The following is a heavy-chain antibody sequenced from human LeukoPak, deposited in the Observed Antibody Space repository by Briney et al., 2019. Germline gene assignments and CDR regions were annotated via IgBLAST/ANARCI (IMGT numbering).Heavy chain of an antibody. CDR3: ARQNYYDSSGYYY. D-gene: IGHD3-22*01. CDR2: INHSGST. J-gene: IGHJ4*02. V-gene: IGHV4-34*01. Sequence: SETLSLTCAVYGGSFSGYYWSWIRQPPGKGLEWIGEINHSGSTNYNPSLKSRVTISVDTSKNQFSLKLSSVTAADTAVYYCARQNYYDSSGYYYWGQGTLATVSS. CDR1: GGSFSGYY.